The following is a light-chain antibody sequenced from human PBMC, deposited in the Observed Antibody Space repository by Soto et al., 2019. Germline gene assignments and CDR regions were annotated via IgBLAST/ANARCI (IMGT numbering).Light chain of an antibody. Sequence: SSELTQPPSVSVAPGKTARITCGGNNIGSKSVHWYQQKPGQAPVVVIYYDSDRPSGIPERFSGSNSGNTATLTISRVEAGDEADYYCQVWDSSGDHVLFGGGTKLTVL. J-gene: IGLJ2*01. CDR3: QVWDSSGDHVL. V-gene: IGLV3-21*04. CDR1: NIGSKS. CDR2: YDS.